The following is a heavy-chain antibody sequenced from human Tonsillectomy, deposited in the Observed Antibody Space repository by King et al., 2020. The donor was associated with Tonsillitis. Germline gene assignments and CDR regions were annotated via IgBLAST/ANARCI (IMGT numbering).Heavy chain of an antibody. J-gene: IGHJ4*02. CDR1: VGSISSSNYY. V-gene: IGHV4-39*01. CDR3: ARLRYYDSSASSYYFDS. Sequence: LQLQESGPGLVKPSETLSLTCTVSVGSISSSNYYWAWIRQPPGKGLEWIGSIYHAGSTYYNPSLKSRVTISVDTSKNQFSLKLSSVTAADTAVYYCARLRYYDSSASSYYFDSWGQGTLVTVSS. CDR2: IYHAGST. D-gene: IGHD3-22*01.